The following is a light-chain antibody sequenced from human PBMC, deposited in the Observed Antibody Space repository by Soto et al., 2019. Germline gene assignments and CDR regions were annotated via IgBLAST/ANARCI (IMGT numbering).Light chain of an antibody. CDR3: QQYGSSPLT. CDR2: GAS. CDR1: QSVSSSY. V-gene: IGKV3-20*01. Sequence: EIVLTQSPGTLSLSPGERATLSFSASQSVSSSYLAWYQQKPGQAPRLLIYGASSRATGIPDRFSGSGSGTDFTLTISRLEPEDFAVYYCQQYGSSPLTFGGGTKVAIK. J-gene: IGKJ4*01.